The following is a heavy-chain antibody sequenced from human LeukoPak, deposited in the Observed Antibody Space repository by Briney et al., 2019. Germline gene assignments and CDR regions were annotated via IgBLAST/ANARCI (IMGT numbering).Heavy chain of an antibody. CDR1: GYSISSGYY. V-gene: IGHV4-38-2*02. Sequence: SETLSLTCTVSGYSISSGYYWGWIRQPPGKGLEWIGSIYHSGSTYYNPSLKSRVTISVDTSKNQFSLKLSSVTAADTAVYYCARSPTYYYDSSLNWFDPWGQGTLVTVSS. CDR2: IYHSGST. D-gene: IGHD3-22*01. J-gene: IGHJ5*02. CDR3: ARSPTYYYDSSLNWFDP.